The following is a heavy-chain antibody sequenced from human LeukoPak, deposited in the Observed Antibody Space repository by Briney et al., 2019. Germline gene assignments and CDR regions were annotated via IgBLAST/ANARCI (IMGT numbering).Heavy chain of an antibody. D-gene: IGHD6-13*01. J-gene: IGHJ3*02. CDR1: GFSFSSYS. CDR3: ARVVAAAVRSAFDI. Sequence: GGSLRLSCEAFGFSFSSYSMNWVRQAPGKGLEWVSSISSSSSYIYYADSVKGRFTISRDNAKNSLYLQMNSLRAEDTAVYYCARVVAAAVRSAFDIWGQGTMVTVSS. V-gene: IGHV3-21*01. CDR2: ISSSSSYI.